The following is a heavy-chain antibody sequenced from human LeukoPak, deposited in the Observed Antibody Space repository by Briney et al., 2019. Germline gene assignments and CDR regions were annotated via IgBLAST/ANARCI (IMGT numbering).Heavy chain of an antibody. CDR2: IYYSGST. V-gene: IGHV4-39*07. D-gene: IGHD5-18*01. J-gene: IGHJ3*02. CDR3: ARLATPRYSYGTPI. CDR1: GGSISSSSYY. Sequence: SETLSLTCTVSGGSISSSSYYWGWIRQPPGKGLEWIGSIYYSGSTYYNPSLKSRVTISVDTSKNQFSLKLSSVTAADTAVYYCARLATPRYSYGTPIWGQGTMVTVSS.